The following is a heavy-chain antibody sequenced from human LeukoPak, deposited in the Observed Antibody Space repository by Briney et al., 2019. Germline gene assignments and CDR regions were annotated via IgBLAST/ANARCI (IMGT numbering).Heavy chain of an antibody. CDR3: ARVHSDAFDM. V-gene: IGHV4-4*07. J-gene: IGHJ3*02. D-gene: IGHD3-3*02. Sequence: SETLSLTCVVSGDSLTSYYWSWIRHPAEKGLEWIGRIYSSGNTSYHPSLKSRVTMSIDTSKNQFSLTLNSVTAADTAVYYCARVHSDAFDMWGQGTMVTVSS. CDR2: IYSSGNT. CDR1: GDSLTSYY.